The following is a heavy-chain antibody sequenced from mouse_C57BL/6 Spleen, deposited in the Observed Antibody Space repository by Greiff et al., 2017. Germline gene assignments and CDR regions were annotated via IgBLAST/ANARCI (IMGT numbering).Heavy chain of an antibody. CDR2: IYPGSGNT. D-gene: IGHD3-2*02. V-gene: IGHV1-76*01. Sequence: VQLQQSGAELVRPGASVKLSCKASGYTFTDYYINWVKQRPGQGLEWIARIYPGSGNTYYNEKFKGKATLTAEKSSSTAYMQLSSLTSEDSAVYFCARGGAAQATAMDYWGQGTSVTVSS. J-gene: IGHJ4*01. CDR3: ARGGAAQATAMDY. CDR1: GYTFTDYY.